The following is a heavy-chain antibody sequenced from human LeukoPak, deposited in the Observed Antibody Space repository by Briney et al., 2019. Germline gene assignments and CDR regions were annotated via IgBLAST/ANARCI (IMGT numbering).Heavy chain of an antibody. CDR1: GGSISSYY. D-gene: IGHD4-23*01. Sequence: PSETLSLTCTVSGGSISSYYWSWIRQPPGKGLEWIGSIYYSGSTYYNPSLKSRVTISVDTSKNQFSLKLSSVTAADTAVYYCARDYGGHFDYWGQGTLVTVSS. V-gene: IGHV4-59*05. CDR3: ARDYGGHFDY. J-gene: IGHJ4*02. CDR2: IYYSGST.